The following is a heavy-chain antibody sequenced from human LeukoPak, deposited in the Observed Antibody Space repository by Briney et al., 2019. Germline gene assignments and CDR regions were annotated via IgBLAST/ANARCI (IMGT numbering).Heavy chain of an antibody. J-gene: IGHJ4*02. V-gene: IGHV3-30*18. CDR2: ISYDGSNK. CDR1: GFTFSSYG. Sequence: PGGSLRLSCAASGFTFSSYGMHWVRQAPGKGLEWVAVISYDGSNKYYADSVKGRFTISRDNSKNTLYLQMNSLRAEDTAVYYCAKEAYWGQGTLVTVSS. CDR3: AKEAY.